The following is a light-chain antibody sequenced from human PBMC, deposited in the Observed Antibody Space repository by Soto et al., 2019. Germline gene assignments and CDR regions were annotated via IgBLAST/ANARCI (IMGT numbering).Light chain of an antibody. CDR3: QQYASSPLT. CDR2: GAS. Sequence: EIVLTQSPGTLSLSPGERGTLSCRASQSVSKNYLAWYQQKPGQAPRLLIYGASSRATGIPDRFSGSGSGTDFTLTISRLEPEDFAVYSCQQYASSPLTFVGGTKVEIK. CDR1: QSVSKNY. J-gene: IGKJ4*01. V-gene: IGKV3-20*01.